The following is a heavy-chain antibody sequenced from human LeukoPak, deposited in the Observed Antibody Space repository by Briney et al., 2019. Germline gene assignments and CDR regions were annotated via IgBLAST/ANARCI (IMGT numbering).Heavy chain of an antibody. CDR2: IFPSGGEI. J-gene: IGHJ4*02. CDR1: GFTFSTFA. Sequence: GGSLRLSCAASGFTFSTFAMIWVRQPPGKGLEWVSSIFPSGGEIHYADSVRGRFTISRDNSKSPLSLQMNSLRAEDTAIYYCATYRQVLLPFESWGQGTLVTVSS. CDR3: ATYRQVLLPFES. V-gene: IGHV3-23*01. D-gene: IGHD2-8*02.